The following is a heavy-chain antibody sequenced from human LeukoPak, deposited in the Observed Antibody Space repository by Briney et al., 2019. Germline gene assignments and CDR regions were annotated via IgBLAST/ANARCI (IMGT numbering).Heavy chain of an antibody. CDR1: GFTFSSYA. CDR2: ISGSGGST. D-gene: IGHD1-26*01. J-gene: IGHJ2*01. Sequence: GGSLRLSCAASGFTFSSYAMSWVRQAPGTGLDWVSAISGSGGSTYYADSVKGRFTISRDNSKNTLYLQMNSLRAEDTAVYYCARGVGATPGGGFDLWAVAPWSLSPQ. V-gene: IGHV3-23*01. CDR3: ARGVGATPGGGFDL.